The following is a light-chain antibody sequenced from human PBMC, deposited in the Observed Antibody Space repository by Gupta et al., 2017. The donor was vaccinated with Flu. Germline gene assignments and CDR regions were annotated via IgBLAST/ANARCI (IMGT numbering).Light chain of an antibody. V-gene: IGKV4-1*01. Sequence: NCKSSQSVLYSSNNKDFLAWYQQKPGQPPKLLIYWASTRESGVPNRFSGSGSGTDFTLTISSLQAEDVAFYYCQQYYSSPLTFGQGTRLEIK. J-gene: IGKJ5*01. CDR2: WAS. CDR3: QQYYSSPLT. CDR1: QSVLYSSNNKDF.